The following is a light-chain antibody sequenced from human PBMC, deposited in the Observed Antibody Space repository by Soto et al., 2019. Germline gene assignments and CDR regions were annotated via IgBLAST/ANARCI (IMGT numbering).Light chain of an antibody. CDR1: QSIRNN. V-gene: IGKV3-15*01. CDR2: GAS. CDR3: QQYNIWPPTWT. J-gene: IGKJ1*01. Sequence: EIVMTQSPATLCVSPGERATLSCRAIQSIRNNLAWYLQKPGQAPRLLIYGASIRATGIPDRFSGRGSGTEFTLTISSLQSEDSAVYYCQQYNIWPPTWTFGQGTKVDI.